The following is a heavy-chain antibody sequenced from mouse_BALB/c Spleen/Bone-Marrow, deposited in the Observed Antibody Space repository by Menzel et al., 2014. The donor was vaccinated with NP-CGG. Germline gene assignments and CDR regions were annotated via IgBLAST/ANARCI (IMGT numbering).Heavy chain of an antibody. D-gene: IGHD2-14*01. Sequence: QVHVKQSGPGLVQPSQSLSITCTVSGFSLTNYGEHWVRQSPGKGLEWLGVIWSGGSTDYNAAFISRLTISKDNSKSQVFFKMNSLQANDTAIYYCAKKPTIGTIGYWGQGTTLTVSS. CDR3: AKKPTIGTIGY. V-gene: IGHV2-2*02. CDR2: IWSGGST. CDR1: GFSLTNYG. J-gene: IGHJ2*01.